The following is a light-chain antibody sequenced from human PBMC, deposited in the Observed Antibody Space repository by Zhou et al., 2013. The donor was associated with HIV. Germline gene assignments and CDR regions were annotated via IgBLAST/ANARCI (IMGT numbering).Light chain of an antibody. V-gene: IGKV1-9*01. CDR3: QQSYSTLPYT. CDR1: QGISGY. Sequence: DIQLTQSPSFLSASVGDRVTITCRASQGISGYLAWYQQKPGKAPKLLIYGAFILQSGVPSRFSGSGSGTVFVFSINNLQPEDFATYYCQQSYSTLPYTFGQGTSLEIK. J-gene: IGKJ2*01. CDR2: GAF.